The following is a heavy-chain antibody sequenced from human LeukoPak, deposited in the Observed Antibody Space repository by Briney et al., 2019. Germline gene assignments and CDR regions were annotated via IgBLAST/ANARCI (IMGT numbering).Heavy chain of an antibody. J-gene: IGHJ4*02. Sequence: ASVKVSCKASGYTFTSYGISWVRQAPGQGLEWMGWISAYNGNTNYAQKLQGRVTMTTDTSTSTAYMELRSLGPDDTAVYYCAREAASSYYFDYWGQGTLVTVSS. D-gene: IGHD6-25*01. CDR2: ISAYNGNT. V-gene: IGHV1-18*04. CDR1: GYTFTSYG. CDR3: AREAASSYYFDY.